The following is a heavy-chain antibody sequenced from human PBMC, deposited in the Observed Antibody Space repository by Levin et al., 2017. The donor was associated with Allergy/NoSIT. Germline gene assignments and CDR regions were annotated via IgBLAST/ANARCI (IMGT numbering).Heavy chain of an antibody. CDR2: ISTITANP. J-gene: IGHJ4*02. D-gene: IGHD4-11*01. CDR3: ARDRATVHFDY. Sequence: ASVKVSCKTSGYTFSSHSINWVRQAPGQGLVYMGYISTITANPTYAQGFTGRFVFSLDTSVTTAYLQITGLKTEDTAVYYCARDRATVHFDYWGQGTLVTVAS. V-gene: IGHV7-4-1*02. CDR1: GYTFSSHS.